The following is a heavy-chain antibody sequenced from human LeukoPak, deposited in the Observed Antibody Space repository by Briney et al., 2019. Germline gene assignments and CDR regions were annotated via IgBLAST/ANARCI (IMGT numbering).Heavy chain of an antibody. V-gene: IGHV3-53*01. CDR3: AKLTRSLSNAFDI. J-gene: IGHJ3*02. Sequence: GGSLRLSCVASGFTVSSNYMSWVRQAPGKGLEWVSALYRGGNTYYSDSVKGRFTISRDNSKNTLYLQMISLRAEDTAVYYCAKLTRSLSNAFDIWGQGTMVTVSS. CDR1: GFTVSSNY. CDR2: LYRGGNT. D-gene: IGHD2/OR15-2a*01.